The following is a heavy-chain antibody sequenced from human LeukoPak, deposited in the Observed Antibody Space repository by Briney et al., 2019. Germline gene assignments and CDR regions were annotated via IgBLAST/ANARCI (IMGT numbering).Heavy chain of an antibody. CDR1: GYTFTSYA. V-gene: IGHV1-3*01. CDR2: INAGNGNT. J-gene: IGHJ5*02. Sequence: GASVKVSCKASGYTFTSYAMHWVRQAPGQRLEWMGWINAGNGNTKYSQKFQGRVTITRDTSASTAYMELSSLRSEDTAVYYCARDRTYYDFWSGPLPVGNWFDPWGQGTLVTVSP. CDR3: ARDRTYYDFWSGPLPVGNWFDP. D-gene: IGHD3-3*01.